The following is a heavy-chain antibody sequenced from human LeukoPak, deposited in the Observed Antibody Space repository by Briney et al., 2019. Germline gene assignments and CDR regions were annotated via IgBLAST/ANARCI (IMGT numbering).Heavy chain of an antibody. Sequence: GASVKISCKASGYTFTSYDINWVRQATGQGLEWMGWMNPNSGNTGYAQKFQGRVTMTRNTSISTAYMELSSLRSEDTAVYYCARVYSYGCYYYYMDVWGKGTTVTVSS. CDR2: MNPNSGNT. V-gene: IGHV1-8*01. CDR3: ARVYSYGCYYYYMDV. J-gene: IGHJ6*03. D-gene: IGHD5-18*01. CDR1: GYTFTSYD.